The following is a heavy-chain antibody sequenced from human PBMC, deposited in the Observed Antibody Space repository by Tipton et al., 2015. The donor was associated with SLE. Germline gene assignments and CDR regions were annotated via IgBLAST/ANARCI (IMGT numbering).Heavy chain of an antibody. J-gene: IGHJ2*01. D-gene: IGHD3-16*01. V-gene: IGHV4-39*01. CDR2: VHYSGAT. CDR3: ARRGDWWYFDL. Sequence: LRLSCIVSGGPIRIRVYYWGWVRQPPGKGLEWIGSVHYSGATYYNPSLKSRVTISPDNFSLKLNSVTAADTAVYYCARRGDWWYFDLWGRGALVTVSS. CDR1: GGPIRIRVYY.